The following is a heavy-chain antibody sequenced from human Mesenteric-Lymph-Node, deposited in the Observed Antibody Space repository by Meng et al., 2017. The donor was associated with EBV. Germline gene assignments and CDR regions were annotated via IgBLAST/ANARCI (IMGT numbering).Heavy chain of an antibody. CDR1: GGSISSTKW. J-gene: IGHJ5*02. CDR3: ARDGGDRGVSDWFDP. V-gene: IGHV4-4*02. CDR2: IYHSGST. D-gene: IGHD2-21*01. Sequence: QVQLQESGPGLVKPSGXLSLTCAASGGSISSTKWWSWVRQPPGKGLEWIGEIYHSGSTNYNPSLKSRVTVSVDKSKNQFSLTLSSVTAADTAVYYCARDGGDRGVSDWFDPWGQGTLVTVAS.